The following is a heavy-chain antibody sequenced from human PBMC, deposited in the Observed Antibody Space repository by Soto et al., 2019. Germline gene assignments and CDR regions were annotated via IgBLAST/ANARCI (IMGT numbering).Heavy chain of an antibody. CDR1: GFTFGGYS. Sequence: EVQLVESGGGLVQTGGSLRLSCAASGFTFGGYSTNWVRQAPGKGLEWVSYISSLSSPRYYAESVEGRFIISRNNAKNSLYLQMNSLRDEDTAVYFCVREDILGARSFDYWGQGTRVTVSS. D-gene: IGHD1-26*01. V-gene: IGHV3-48*02. CDR2: ISSLSSPR. J-gene: IGHJ4*02. CDR3: VREDILGARSFDY.